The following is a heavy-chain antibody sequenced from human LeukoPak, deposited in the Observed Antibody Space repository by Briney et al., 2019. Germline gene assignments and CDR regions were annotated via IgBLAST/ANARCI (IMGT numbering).Heavy chain of an antibody. CDR2: IYSSGST. CDR3: ARRRGAHTANALDI. D-gene: IGHD3-10*01. Sequence: LETLSLTCTVSGGSISSYYWSWIRQPPGKGLEWIGYIYSSGSTNYNPSLKSRVTISVDTSKNQFPLKLSSVTAADTAVYYCARRRGAHTANALDIWGQGTMVTVSS. J-gene: IGHJ3*02. CDR1: GGSISSYY. V-gene: IGHV4-59*08.